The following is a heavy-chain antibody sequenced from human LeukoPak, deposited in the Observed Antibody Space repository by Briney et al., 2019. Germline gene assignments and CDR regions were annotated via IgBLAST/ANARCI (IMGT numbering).Heavy chain of an antibody. V-gene: IGHV3-33*01. CDR1: GFTFSSYG. J-gene: IGHJ4*02. CDR3: ARDGGERALLPFY. D-gene: IGHD1-26*01. Sequence: GRSLRLSCAASGFTFSSYGMHWVRQAPGKGLEWVAVIWYDGSNKYYADSVKGRFTVSRDNAKDSLYLQMNSLGDEDTAMYYCARDGGERALLPFYWGQGALVTVSS. CDR2: IWYDGSNK.